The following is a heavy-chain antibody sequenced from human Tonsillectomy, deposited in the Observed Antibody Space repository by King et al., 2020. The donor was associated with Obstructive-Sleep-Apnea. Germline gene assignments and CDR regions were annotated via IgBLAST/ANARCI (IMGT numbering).Heavy chain of an antibody. CDR2: ISSSSSYI. Sequence: VQLVESGGGLVKPGGSLRLSCAASGFTFSSYSMNWVRQAPGKGLEWVSSISSSSSYIYYADSVKGRFTIPRDNAKNSPELQMNSLRAEETAVYYLAGDIFRRSTSGGYHDYWGQGTLVTVSS. V-gene: IGHV3-21*01. CDR1: GFTFSSYS. CDR3: AGDIFRRSTSGGYHDY. J-gene: IGHJ4*02. D-gene: IGHD1-26*01.